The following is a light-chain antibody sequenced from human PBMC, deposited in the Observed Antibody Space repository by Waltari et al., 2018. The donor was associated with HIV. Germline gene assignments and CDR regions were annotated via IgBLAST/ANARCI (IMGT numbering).Light chain of an antibody. V-gene: IGLV1-47*01. J-gene: IGLJ3*02. CDR1: SSNIGSNY. CDR2: RNN. Sequence: QSVLTQPPSASGTPGQRVTISCSGSSSNIGSNYVYWYQQLPGTAPKLLIYRNNQRPSGVPDRFSGSKSGTSASLAISGLRSEYEADYYCAAWDDSLSGLHWVFGGGTKLTVL. CDR3: AAWDDSLSGLHWV.